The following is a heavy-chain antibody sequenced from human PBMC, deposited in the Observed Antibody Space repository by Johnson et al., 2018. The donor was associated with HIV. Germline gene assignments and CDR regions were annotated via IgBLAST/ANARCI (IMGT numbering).Heavy chain of an antibody. Sequence: QVQLVESGGGVVQPGRSVRLSCAASGLNFSDYGMHWVRQAPGKGLEWVAVISFDGSKEYYADSVKGRFTISRDNSKNTLYLQMNSLRAEDTAVYYCASSRRGQQLVPLAFDIWGQGTMVTVSS. CDR1: GLNFSDYG. J-gene: IGHJ3*02. CDR2: ISFDGSKE. D-gene: IGHD6-13*01. V-gene: IGHV3-30-3*01. CDR3: ASSRRGQQLVPLAFDI.